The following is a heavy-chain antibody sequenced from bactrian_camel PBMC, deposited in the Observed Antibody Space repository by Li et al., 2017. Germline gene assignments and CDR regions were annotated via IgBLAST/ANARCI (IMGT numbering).Heavy chain of an antibody. CDR1: RYTINSYC. V-gene: IGHV3S53*01. CDR3: AAGDVLSLRALSADEYTY. J-gene: IGHJ4*01. Sequence: QVQLVESGGGSVQAGGSLRLSCAASRYTINSYCMGWFRQAPGKEREGVAAIDSHGTTGYADSVKGRFTISEDNAKNTAYLEMISLKTEDSAMYYCAAGDVLSLRALSADEYTYWGQGTQVTVS. D-gene: IGHD3*01. CDR2: IDSHGTT.